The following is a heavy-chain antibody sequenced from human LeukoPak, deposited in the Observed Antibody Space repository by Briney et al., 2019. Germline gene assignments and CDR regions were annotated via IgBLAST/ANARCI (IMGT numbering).Heavy chain of an antibody. V-gene: IGHV4-59*12. Sequence: PSETLSLTCTVSSGSISSYYWSWIRQPPGKGLEWSGYIYYSGSTNYNPSLKSRVTISVDTSKNQFSLQLNSVTPEDTAVYYCARDLWRDWRPIYGLDVWGQGTTVAVSS. CDR3: ARDLWRDWRPIYGLDV. D-gene: IGHD2/OR15-2a*01. CDR1: SGSISSYY. J-gene: IGHJ6*02. CDR2: IYYSGST.